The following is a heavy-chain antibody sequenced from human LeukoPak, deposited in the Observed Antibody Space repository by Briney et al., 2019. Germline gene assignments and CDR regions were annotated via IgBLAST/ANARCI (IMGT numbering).Heavy chain of an antibody. CDR1: GDSVSSNSAA. V-gene: IGHV6-1*01. J-gene: IGHJ6*03. CDR3: ARALGQINMVRGAVYYYYMDV. Sequence: SQTLSLTCAISGDSVSSNSAAWNWIRQSPSRGLEWLGRTYYRSKWYNDYAVSVKSRITINPDTSKNQFSLQLNSVTPEDTAVYYCARALGQINMVRGAVYYYYMDVWGKGTTVTVSS. CDR2: TYYRSKWYN. D-gene: IGHD3-10*01.